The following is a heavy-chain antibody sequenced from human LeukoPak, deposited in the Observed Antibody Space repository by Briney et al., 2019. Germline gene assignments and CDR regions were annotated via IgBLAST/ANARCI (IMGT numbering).Heavy chain of an antibody. CDR1: GFTFSSYS. D-gene: IGHD2-15*01. Sequence: GGSLRLSCAASGFTFSSYSMNWVRQAPGKGLEWVSSISSSSSYIYYADSVKGRFTISRDDAKNSLYLQMNSLRAEDTALYYCAKDIVVVAATGGMDVWGQGTTVTVSS. J-gene: IGHJ6*02. CDR3: AKDIVVVAATGGMDV. V-gene: IGHV3-21*04. CDR2: ISSSSSYI.